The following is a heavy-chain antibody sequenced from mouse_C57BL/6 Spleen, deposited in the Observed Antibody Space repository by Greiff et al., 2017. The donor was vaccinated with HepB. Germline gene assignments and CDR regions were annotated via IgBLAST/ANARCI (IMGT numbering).Heavy chain of an antibody. Sequence: QVQLQQSGPELVKPGASVKISCKASGYAFSSSWMNWVKQRPGKGLEWIGRIYPGDGDTNYNGKFKGKATLTADKSSSTAYMQLSSLTSEDSAVYFCALTGKGGDYWGQGTTLTVSS. V-gene: IGHV1-82*01. CDR3: ALTGKGGDY. CDR2: IYPGDGDT. D-gene: IGHD4-1*01. CDR1: GYAFSSSW. J-gene: IGHJ2*01.